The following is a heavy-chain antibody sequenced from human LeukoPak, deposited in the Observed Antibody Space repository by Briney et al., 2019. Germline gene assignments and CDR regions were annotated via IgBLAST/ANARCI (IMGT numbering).Heavy chain of an antibody. CDR3: ANQRGGF. D-gene: IGHD3-10*01. CDR1: GITLSNYG. J-gene: IGHJ4*02. CDR2: LSGSGGGT. V-gene: IGHV3-23*01. Sequence: GGSLRLSCAVSGITLSNYGMSWVRQAPGKGLEWVAGLSGSGGGTNYADSVQGRFTISRDNSRNTVHLQMNSLRPEDTAVYYCANQRGGFWGQGTLVTVSS.